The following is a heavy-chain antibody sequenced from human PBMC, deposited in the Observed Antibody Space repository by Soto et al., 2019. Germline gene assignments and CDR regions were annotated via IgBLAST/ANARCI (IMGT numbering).Heavy chain of an antibody. CDR1: GFTFSGSA. CDR2: IRSKTKSYAT. Sequence: GGSLRLSCAASGFTFSGSAMHWVRQASGKELEWVGLIRSKTKSYATAYAASVKGRFTISRDDSKNTVYLQMNSLKTEDTAVYYCTTPPYSNYGADYYYGMDVWGQGTTVTVSS. CDR3: TTPPYSNYGADYYYGMDV. V-gene: IGHV3-73*01. D-gene: IGHD4-4*01. J-gene: IGHJ6*02.